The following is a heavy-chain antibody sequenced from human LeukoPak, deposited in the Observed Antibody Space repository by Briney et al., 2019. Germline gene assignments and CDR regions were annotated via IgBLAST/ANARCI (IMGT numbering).Heavy chain of an antibody. D-gene: IGHD5-24*01. V-gene: IGHV3-9*01. J-gene: IGHJ2*01. CDR2: ISWNSGSI. CDR3: AKDKGWLQFIGYFDL. Sequence: QPGRSLRLSCAASGFTFDDYAMHWVRHAPGKGLEWVSGISWNSGSIGYADSVKGRFTISRDNAKNSLYLQMNSLRAEDTALYYCAKDKGWLQFIGYFDLWGRGTLVTVSS. CDR1: GFTFDDYA.